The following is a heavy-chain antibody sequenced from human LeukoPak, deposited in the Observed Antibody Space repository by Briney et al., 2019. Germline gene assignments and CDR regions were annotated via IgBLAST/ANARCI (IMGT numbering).Heavy chain of an antibody. D-gene: IGHD6-19*01. CDR1: GGSISNSF. J-gene: IGHJ4*02. CDR2: ISSSGST. Sequence: SETLSLTCTVSGGSISNSFWSWIRQPPGNGLEWIGYISSSGSTNYNPSLKSRVTISIHTSKNQFSLKLSSVTAADTAVYYCARDNSGWLVNFDYWGQGSLVTVST. CDR3: ARDNSGWLVNFDY. V-gene: IGHV4-59*01.